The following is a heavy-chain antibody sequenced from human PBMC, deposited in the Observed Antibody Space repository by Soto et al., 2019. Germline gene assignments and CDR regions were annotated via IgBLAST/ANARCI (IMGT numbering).Heavy chain of an antibody. CDR3: ARHYYYDSNYYYPTNTQIPLDY. D-gene: IGHD3-22*01. Sequence: PGESLTISCKGSGYSFTSYWIAWVRQVPGKGLELMGVIYPGDSDIRYSPSFQGQVTISADKSISTAYLQWSSLKASDSAMYFCARHYYYDSNYYYPTNTQIPLDYWGQGTLVTVS. CDR1: GYSFTSYW. CDR2: IYPGDSDI. J-gene: IGHJ4*02. V-gene: IGHV5-51*01.